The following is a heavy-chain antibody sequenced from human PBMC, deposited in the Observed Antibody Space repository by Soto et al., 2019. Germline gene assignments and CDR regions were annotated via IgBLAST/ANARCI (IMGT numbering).Heavy chain of an antibody. J-gene: IGHJ4*02. CDR1: GFTFSSYG. V-gene: IGHV3-33*01. CDR2: IWYDGSNK. Sequence: GGSLRLSCAASGFTFSSYGMHWVRQAPGKGLEWVAVIWYDGSNKYYADSVKGRFTISRDNSKNTLYLQMNSLRAEDTAVYYCARGPYYGDRYYFDYWGQGTLVTV. D-gene: IGHD4-17*01. CDR3: ARGPYYGDRYYFDY.